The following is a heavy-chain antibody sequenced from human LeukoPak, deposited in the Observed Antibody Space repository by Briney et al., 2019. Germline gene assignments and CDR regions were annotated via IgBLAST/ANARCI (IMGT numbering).Heavy chain of an antibody. Sequence: GESLKISCKGFGYSFTSYWLGWVRQMPGKGLEWMGIIYPGDSNTRYSPSFQGQVTISADKSISTAYLRWSSLKASDTAMYHCARRSSSWYPYFNYWGQGTLVTVSS. CDR1: GYSFTSYW. J-gene: IGHJ4*02. D-gene: IGHD6-13*01. CDR2: IYPGDSNT. CDR3: ARRSSSWYPYFNY. V-gene: IGHV5-51*01.